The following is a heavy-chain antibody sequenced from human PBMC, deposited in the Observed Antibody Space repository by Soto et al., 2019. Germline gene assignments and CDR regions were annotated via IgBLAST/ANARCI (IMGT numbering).Heavy chain of an antibody. CDR3: AKPYGFHDFWSGYPYYFDY. V-gene: IGHV3-23*01. CDR2: ISGSGGST. J-gene: IGHJ4*02. D-gene: IGHD3-3*01. CDR1: GFTFSSYA. Sequence: PGGSLRLSCAASGFTFSSYAMSWVRQAPGKGLEWVSAISGSGGSTYYADSVKGRFTISRDNSKNTLYLQMNSLRAEDTAVYYCAKPYGFHDFWSGYPYYFDYWGQGTLVTVSS.